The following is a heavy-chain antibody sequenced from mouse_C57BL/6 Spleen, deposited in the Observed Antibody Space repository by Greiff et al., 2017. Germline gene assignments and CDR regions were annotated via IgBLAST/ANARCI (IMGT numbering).Heavy chain of an antibody. V-gene: IGHV1-85*01. CDR2: IYPRDGST. CDR1: GYTFTSYD. CDR3: ARVGYDCQSAY. J-gene: IGHJ3*01. Sequence: VQLQQSGPELVKPGASVKLSCKASGYTFTSYDINWVKQRPGQGLEWIGWIYPRDGSTKYNEKFKGKATLTVDTSSSTAYMELHSLTSEDSAVYFCARVGYDCQSAYWGQGTLVTVSA. D-gene: IGHD2-4*01.